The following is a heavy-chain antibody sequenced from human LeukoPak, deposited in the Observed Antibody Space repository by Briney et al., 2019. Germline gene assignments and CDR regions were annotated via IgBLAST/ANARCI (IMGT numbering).Heavy chain of an antibody. V-gene: IGHV3-73*01. D-gene: IGHD2-15*01. CDR1: AFTFSGSA. J-gene: IGHJ6*02. CDR2: IRSKANSYAT. Sequence: GGSLRLSCAASAFTFSGSAIHWVRQASGKGLEWVGRIRSKANSYATAYAASVKGRFTISRDDSKNTAYLQMNSLKTEDTAVYYCTRTPPRYCSGGSCYYGMDVWGQGTTVTVSS. CDR3: TRTPPRYCSGGSCYYGMDV.